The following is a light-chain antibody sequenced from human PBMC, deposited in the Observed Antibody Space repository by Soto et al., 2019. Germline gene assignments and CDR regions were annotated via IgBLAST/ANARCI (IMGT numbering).Light chain of an antibody. Sequence: DIQMTQSPSSVSASVVDRVTITCRASQGISSYLAWYQQKPGKAPKLLIYAASNLQSGVPSRFSGSGSGTEFTLTISSLQPEDFATYYCLQHNSYPRTFGQGTKVDIK. CDR2: AAS. V-gene: IGKV1-17*03. CDR3: LQHNSYPRT. J-gene: IGKJ1*01. CDR1: QGISSY.